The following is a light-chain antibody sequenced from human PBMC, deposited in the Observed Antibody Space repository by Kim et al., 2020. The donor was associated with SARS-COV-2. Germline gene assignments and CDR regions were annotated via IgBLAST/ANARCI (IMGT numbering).Light chain of an antibody. CDR2: DAS. CDR3: QQRSNWYT. J-gene: IGKJ2*01. Sequence: LSLSPGERATLSCRASQSVSSYLAWYQQKPGQAPRLLIYDASNRATGIPARFSGSGSGTDFTLTISSLEPEDFAVYYCQQRSNWYTFGQVTKLEI. V-gene: IGKV3-11*01. CDR1: QSVSSY.